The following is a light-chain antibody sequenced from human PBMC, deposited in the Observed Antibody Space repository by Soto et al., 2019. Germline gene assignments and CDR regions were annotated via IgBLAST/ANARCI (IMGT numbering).Light chain of an antibody. Sequence: QSVLTQPASVSGSPEQSITISCTGTSSDVGGYNYVSWYQQHPGKAPKLMIYEVSNRPSGVSNRFSGSKSGNTASLTISGLQAEDEADYYCSSYTSSSTLYVFGTGTRSPS. CDR1: SSDVGGYNY. CDR2: EVS. J-gene: IGLJ1*01. V-gene: IGLV2-14*01. CDR3: SSYTSSSTLYV.